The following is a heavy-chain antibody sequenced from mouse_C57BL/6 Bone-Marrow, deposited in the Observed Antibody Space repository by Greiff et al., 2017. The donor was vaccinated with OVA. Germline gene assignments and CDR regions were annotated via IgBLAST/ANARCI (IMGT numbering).Heavy chain of an antibody. CDR1: GFNIKDDY. D-gene: IGHD3-1*01. V-gene: IGHV14-4*01. Sequence: EVQLQQSGAELVRPGASVKLSCTASGFNIKDDYMHWVKQRPEQGLEWIGWIDPENGDTEYASKFQGKATITADTSSNTAYLQLSSLTSEDTAVYYCTTSLIGDFDYWGQGTTLTVSS. J-gene: IGHJ2*01. CDR3: TTSLIGDFDY. CDR2: IDPENGDT.